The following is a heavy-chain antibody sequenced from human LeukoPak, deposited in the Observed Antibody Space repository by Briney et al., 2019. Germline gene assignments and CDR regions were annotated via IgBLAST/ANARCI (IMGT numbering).Heavy chain of an antibody. CDR2: ISGSGGST. D-gene: IGHD1-26*01. V-gene: IGHV3-23*01. CDR1: GFTFSSYA. Sequence: GGSLRLSCAASGFTFSSYAMSWVRQAPGQGLEWVSAISGSGGSTYYADSVKGRFTISRDNSKNTLDLQMNSLRAEDTAVYYCAKEGVQAPTDWYFDLWGRGTLVTVSS. J-gene: IGHJ2*01. CDR3: AKEGVQAPTDWYFDL.